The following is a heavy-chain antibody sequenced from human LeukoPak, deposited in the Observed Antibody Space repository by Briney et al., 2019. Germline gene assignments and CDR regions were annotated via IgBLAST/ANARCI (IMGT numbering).Heavy chain of an antibody. CDR1: GYTFTGYY. Sequence: GASVKVSCKASGYTFTGYYMHWVRQAPGQGLEWMGWINPNSGGTNYAQKFQGRVTTTRDTSISTAYMELRRLRSDDTAVYYCARDSGERGSGSYLIAYWGQGTLVTVSS. J-gene: IGHJ4*02. V-gene: IGHV1-2*02. D-gene: IGHD3-10*01. CDR3: ARDSGERGSGSYLIAY. CDR2: INPNSGGT.